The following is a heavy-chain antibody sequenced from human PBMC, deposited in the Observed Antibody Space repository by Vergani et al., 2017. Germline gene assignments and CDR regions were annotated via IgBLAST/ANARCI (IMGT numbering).Heavy chain of an antibody. V-gene: IGHV4-4*03. Sequence: QVQLQESGPGLVKPPGTLCLTCAVSGGSLSSGIWWSWVRQPPGKGRVWIGEIFHTGSSNYNPSLKSRVTMSVDKSKSQFSLKLTSVTAADTAVYYCASRIATAGTYFDNWGQGTLVTVSS. CDR3: ASRIATAGTYFDN. D-gene: IGHD6-13*01. CDR1: GGSLSSGIW. J-gene: IGHJ4*02. CDR2: IFHTGSS.